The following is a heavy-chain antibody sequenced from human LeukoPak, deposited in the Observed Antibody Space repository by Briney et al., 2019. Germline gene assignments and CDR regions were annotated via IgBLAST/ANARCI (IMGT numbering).Heavy chain of an antibody. D-gene: IGHD5-18*01. Sequence: PGGSLRLSCAASGFTFSNYGMNWVRQAPGKGLEWISYISSSSSLIYYADSVKSRFTISRDNAKNSLYLQMNSLRDEDTAVYYCARVSLGYRYDNWFDPWGQGTLVTVSS. CDR1: GFTFSNYG. V-gene: IGHV3-48*02. CDR2: ISSSSSLI. CDR3: ARVSLGYRYDNWFDP. J-gene: IGHJ5*02.